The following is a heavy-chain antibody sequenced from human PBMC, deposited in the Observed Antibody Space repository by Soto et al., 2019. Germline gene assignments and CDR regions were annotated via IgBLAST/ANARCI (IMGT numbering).Heavy chain of an antibody. CDR2: LYDVDGS. J-gene: IGHJ4*02. D-gene: IGHD3-22*01. V-gene: IGHV3-53*01. Sequence: DVQLVESGGGWIQPGESLRLSCAAFGLTISGKKYVAWLHQAPGKGLEWVSALYDVDGSFYADSVKGRFTISRDNAKNTLVLQSDSQRAEDTAIYYCAKDSNKYSSSRRRRYFDYRGQVALVTVAS. CDR3: AKDSNKYSSSRRRRYFDY. CDR1: GLTISGKKY.